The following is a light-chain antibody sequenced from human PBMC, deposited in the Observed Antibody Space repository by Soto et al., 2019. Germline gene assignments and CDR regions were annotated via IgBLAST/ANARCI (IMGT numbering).Light chain of an antibody. Sequence: EIVLAQSPGTLSLSPGERATLCCRASQSVTSSYLTWYQQKPGQAPRLLIYGASTRAAGIPDRFSGSGSGTDFTLTISSLEPEDFAVYYCQQYGKLPITFGQGTRLEIK. CDR2: GAS. CDR3: QQYGKLPIT. V-gene: IGKV3-20*01. CDR1: QSVTSSY. J-gene: IGKJ5*01.